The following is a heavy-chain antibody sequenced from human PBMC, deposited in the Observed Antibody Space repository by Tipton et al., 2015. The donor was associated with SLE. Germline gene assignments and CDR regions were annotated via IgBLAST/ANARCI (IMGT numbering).Heavy chain of an antibody. CDR2: IWYGGSNK. J-gene: IGHJ4*02. D-gene: IGHD6-13*01. Sequence: SLRLSCAASGFTFSSYEMNWVRQAPGKGLEWVAVIWYGGSNKYYADSVKGRFTISRDNSKNTLYLQMNSLRAEDTAVYYCARDLSSSNLFDYWGQGTLVTVSS. CDR3: ARDLSSSNLFDY. CDR1: GFTFSSYE. V-gene: IGHV3-33*08.